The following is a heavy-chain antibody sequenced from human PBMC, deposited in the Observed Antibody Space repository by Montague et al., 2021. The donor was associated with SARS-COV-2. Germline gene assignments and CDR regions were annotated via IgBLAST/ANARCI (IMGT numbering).Heavy chain of an antibody. D-gene: IGHD1-26*01. CDR1: GGSISSYY. V-gene: IGHV4-59*01. Sequence: SETLSLTCTVSGGSISSYYWSWIRQPPGKGLEWIGYFYYSGSTNYNPSFKSRLSISGDTSKNQFSLEVTSVTAADTAVYYCARGPYSGVDSDGYHYDDGMDVWGQGTTVTVSS. CDR3: ARGPYSGVDSDGYHYDDGMDV. J-gene: IGHJ6*02. CDR2: FYYSGST.